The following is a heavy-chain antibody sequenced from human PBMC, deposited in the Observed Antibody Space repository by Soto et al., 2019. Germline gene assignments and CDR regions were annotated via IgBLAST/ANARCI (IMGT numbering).Heavy chain of an antibody. V-gene: IGHV3-11*01. D-gene: IGHD2-21*02. J-gene: IGHJ6*02. CDR1: GFTFSDYY. CDR3: ARDLEVVTAKNYYYYYVLDV. CDR2: ISSRGTTI. Sequence: GGSLRLSCAASGFTFSDYYMSWVRQAPGKGLEWLSYISSRGTTIYYADSVKGRFTVSRDNVKNSLYLQMNSLRAEDTAVYFCARDLEVVTAKNYYYYYVLDVWGQGTTVTVSS.